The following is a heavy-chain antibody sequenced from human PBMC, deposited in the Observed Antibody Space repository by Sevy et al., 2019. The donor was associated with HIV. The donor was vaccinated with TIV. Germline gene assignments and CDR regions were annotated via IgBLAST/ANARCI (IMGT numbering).Heavy chain of an antibody. D-gene: IGHD1-26*01. CDR3: ARRVVGATPWFDP. Sequence: SHTLSLTCTVSGGSISSYYWSWIRQPPGKGLEWIGYIYYSGSTNYNPSLKSRVTISVDTSKNQFSLKLSSVTAADTAVYYXARRVVGATPWFDPWGQGTLVTVSS. CDR2: IYYSGST. V-gene: IGHV4-59*12. J-gene: IGHJ5*02. CDR1: GGSISSYY.